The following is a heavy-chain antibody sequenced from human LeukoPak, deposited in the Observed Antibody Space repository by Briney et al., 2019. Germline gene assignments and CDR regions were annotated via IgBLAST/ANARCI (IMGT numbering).Heavy chain of an antibody. CDR2: ISSGGTDT. CDR1: GFTFSTYP. Sequence: GGSLRLSCAASGFTFSTYPISWVRQAPGKGLEWVSAISSGGTDTYYADSVKGRFTISRDNSKNTLYLQMNSLRAEDTAVYYCVKDSVRGYSGYGNDGFEIWGQGTMATVSS. CDR3: VKDSVRGYSGYGNDGFEI. V-gene: IGHV3-23*01. D-gene: IGHD5-12*01. J-gene: IGHJ3*02.